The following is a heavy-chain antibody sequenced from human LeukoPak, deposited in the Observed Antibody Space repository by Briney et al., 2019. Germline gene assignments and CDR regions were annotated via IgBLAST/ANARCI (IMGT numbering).Heavy chain of an antibody. CDR1: GYSFRNYW. D-gene: IGHD3-22*01. CDR3: ARHRLNYYDSSHDAFDI. Sequence: AGESLKISCEASGYSFRNYWIAWVRQMPGKGPECMGLIYPADSDTRYSPSFQGQVTISADKSISTAYLQWSSLKASDTAMYYCARHRLNYYDSSHDAFDIWGQGTMVTVSS. V-gene: IGHV5-51*01. CDR2: IYPADSDT. J-gene: IGHJ3*02.